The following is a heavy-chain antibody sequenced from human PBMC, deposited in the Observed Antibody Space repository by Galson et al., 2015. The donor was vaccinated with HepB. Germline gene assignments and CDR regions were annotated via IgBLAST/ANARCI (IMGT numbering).Heavy chain of an antibody. V-gene: IGHV3-23*01. CDR1: GFIFRNYA. D-gene: IGHD1-1*01. CDR2: MSDTGVNT. Sequence: SLRLSCAASGFIFRNYAMTWVRQAPGTGLEWVSGMSDTGVNTYYADAVKDRFTISRDNSKKMLYLHMSGLRVEDTATYFCVKGADSNDDRYDYRGQGTLVTVSS. J-gene: IGHJ4*02. CDR3: VKGADSNDDRYDY.